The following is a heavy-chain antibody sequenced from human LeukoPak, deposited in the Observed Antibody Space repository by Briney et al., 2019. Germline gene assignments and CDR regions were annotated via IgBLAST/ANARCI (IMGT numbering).Heavy chain of an antibody. Sequence: GGSLRLSCVASRFTFSSYSMSWVRPAPGKGLEWVSDLIGSDGTTYYADSVKGRFTISRDNSKNTLYLQMSSLRDDDTAVYFCAKDQSGGIRAFDIWGQGTMVTVSS. CDR2: LIGSDGTT. CDR3: AKDQSGGIRAFDI. J-gene: IGHJ3*02. D-gene: IGHD3-16*01. CDR1: RFTFSSYS. V-gene: IGHV3-23*01.